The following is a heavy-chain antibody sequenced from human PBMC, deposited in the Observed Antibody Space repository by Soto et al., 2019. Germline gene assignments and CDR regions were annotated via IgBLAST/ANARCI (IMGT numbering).Heavy chain of an antibody. V-gene: IGHV1-18*04. Sequence: ASVKVSCKASGYTFTTYAVSWLRQAPGQGLEWMVSINVYNDDTVYAQRLQGRVTMTRDTSASTAYMELSSLRSEDTAVYYCARFEYSSSWYRVDAFDIWGQGTMVTVSS. J-gene: IGHJ3*02. CDR2: INVYNDDT. CDR3: ARFEYSSSWYRVDAFDI. D-gene: IGHD6-13*01. CDR1: GYTFTTYA.